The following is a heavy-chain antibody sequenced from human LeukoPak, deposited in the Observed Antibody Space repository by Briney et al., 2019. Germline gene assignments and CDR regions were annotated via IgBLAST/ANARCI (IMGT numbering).Heavy chain of an antibody. CDR1: GFTFSRYA. D-gene: IGHD3-10*01. CDR2: ISGSGGST. J-gene: IGHJ5*02. V-gene: IGHV3-23*01. Sequence: GGSLRLSCAASGFTFSRYAMIWVRQAPGKGLEWVSAISGSGGSTYYADSVKGRFTISRDNSKNTLYLQMNSLRAEDTAVYYCAKSRRFSPFDNWFDPWGQGTLVTVSS. CDR3: AKSRRFSPFDNWFDP.